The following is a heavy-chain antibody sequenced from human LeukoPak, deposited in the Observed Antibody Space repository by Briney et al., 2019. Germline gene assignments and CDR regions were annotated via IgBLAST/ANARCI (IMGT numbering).Heavy chain of an antibody. J-gene: IGHJ1*01. D-gene: IGHD2-21*01. CDR3: AKAQSAHVWFHH. Sequence: GGSLRLSCEGSGFTFNNHVMTWVRQAPGKGLEWVSTITNSGGNTYFADSVKGRFTISRDNSKNTLYLQMNSLRADDTAVYYCAKAQSAHVWFHHWGQGTLVTVSS. CDR1: GFTFNNHV. V-gene: IGHV3-23*01. CDR2: ITNSGGNT.